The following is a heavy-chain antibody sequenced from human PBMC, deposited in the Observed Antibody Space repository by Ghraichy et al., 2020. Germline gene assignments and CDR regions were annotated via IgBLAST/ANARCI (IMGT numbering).Heavy chain of an antibody. CDR3: AKSWGYCSCGSCPPYNWFVP. Sequence: GGSLRLSCAASGFPLSNYAMTWVRQAPGKGLEWASTISAGGGTTYYADSVKGRFIVSRNNSNNTLHLQMKSLRDDDAVGYYCAKSWGYCSCGSCPPYNWFVPWCHGTLGTVSP. V-gene: IGHV3-23*01. J-gene: IGHJ5*02. CDR1: GFPLSNYA. D-gene: IGHD2-15*01. CDR2: ISAGGGTT.